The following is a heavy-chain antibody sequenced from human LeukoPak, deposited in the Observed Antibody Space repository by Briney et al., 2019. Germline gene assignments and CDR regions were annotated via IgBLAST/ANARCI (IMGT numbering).Heavy chain of an antibody. CDR1: GFTFSSYA. D-gene: IGHD3-22*01. CDR2: ISYDGSNK. J-gene: IGHJ4*02. CDR3: ARAIITMIVAY. Sequence: GGSLRLSCAASGFTFSSYAMHWVRQAPGKGLEWVAVISYDGSNKYYADSVKGRFTISRDNSKNTLYLQMNSLRAEDTAVYYCARAIITMIVAYWGQGTLVTVSS. V-gene: IGHV3-30*04.